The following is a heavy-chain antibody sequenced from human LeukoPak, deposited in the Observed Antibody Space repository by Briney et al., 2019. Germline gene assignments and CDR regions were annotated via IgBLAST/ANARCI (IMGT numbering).Heavy chain of an antibody. V-gene: IGHV3-21*01. CDR1: GFTFSSYS. J-gene: IGHJ4*02. Sequence: GSLRPSCAASGFTFSSYSMNWVRQAPGKGLEWVSSISSSSSYIYYADSVKGRFTISRDNAKNSLYLQMNSLRAEDTAVYYCARDFNGDPIDYWGQGTLVTVSS. D-gene: IGHD4-17*01. CDR2: ISSSSSYI. CDR3: ARDFNGDPIDY.